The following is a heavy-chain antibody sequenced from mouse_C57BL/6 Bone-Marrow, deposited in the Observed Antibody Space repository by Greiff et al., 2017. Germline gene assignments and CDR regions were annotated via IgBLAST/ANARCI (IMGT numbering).Heavy chain of an antibody. CDR2: IRLKSDNYAT. V-gene: IGHV6-3*01. D-gene: IGHD1-1*02. CDR3: TGGGTWFAY. J-gene: IGHJ3*01. CDR1: GFTFSNYW. Sequence: EVQLVESGGGLVQPGGSMKLSCVASGFTFSNYWMNWVRQTPGQGLEWVAQIRLKSDNYATHYAVSVKGRFTISRDDSKSSVYLQMNNLRAEDTGIYYCTGGGTWFAYWGQGTLVTVSA.